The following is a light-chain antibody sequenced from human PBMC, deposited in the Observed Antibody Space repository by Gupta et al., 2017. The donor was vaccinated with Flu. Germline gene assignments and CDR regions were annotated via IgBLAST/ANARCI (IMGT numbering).Light chain of an antibody. CDR3: QQANRFPWT. CDR2: TAS. J-gene: IGKJ1*01. Sequence: GKAPTLLISTASTLQSGVPSRFSGSGSGTDFTLTISSLQPEDFASYYCQQANRFPWTFGQGTMVEI. V-gene: IGKV1-12*01.